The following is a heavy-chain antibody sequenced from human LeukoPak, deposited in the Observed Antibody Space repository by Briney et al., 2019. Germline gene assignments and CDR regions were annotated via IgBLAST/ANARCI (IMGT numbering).Heavy chain of an antibody. D-gene: IGHD3-22*01. Sequence: SETLSPTCTVSGGSISSYYWSWIRQPAGKGLEWIGRIYTSGSTNYNPSLKSRVTMSVDTSKNQFSLKLSSVTAADTAVYYCARLYWAGNPLLDSSGYYGMDVWGQGTTVTVSS. V-gene: IGHV4-4*07. J-gene: IGHJ6*02. CDR1: GGSISSYY. CDR3: ARLYWAGNPLLDSSGYYGMDV. CDR2: IYTSGST.